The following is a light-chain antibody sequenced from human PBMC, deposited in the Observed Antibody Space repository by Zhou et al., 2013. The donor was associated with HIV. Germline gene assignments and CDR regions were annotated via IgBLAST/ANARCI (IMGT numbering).Light chain of an antibody. V-gene: IGKV1-39*01. CDR3: QQANSFPLT. CDR2: AAS. Sequence: DIQMTQSPSSLSASVGDRVTITCQASQDISNYLNWYQHKPGKAPKLLIYAASNLQRGVPSRFXGSGSGTDFTLTISSLQLRTFATYYCQQANSFPLTFGGGTKVEIK. CDR1: QDISNY. J-gene: IGKJ4*01.